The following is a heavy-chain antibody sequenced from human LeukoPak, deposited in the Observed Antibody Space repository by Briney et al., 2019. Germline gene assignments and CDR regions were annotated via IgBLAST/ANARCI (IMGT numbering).Heavy chain of an antibody. Sequence: SGGSLRLSCAASGFTFSSYGMHWVRQAPGKGLEWVAVIWYDGSNKYYVDSVKGRFTISRDNSKSTLYLQMNSLRAEDTAVYYCARDRSGYDFGFDYWGQGTLVTVSS. D-gene: IGHD5-12*01. CDR1: GFTFSSYG. CDR2: IWYDGSNK. V-gene: IGHV3-33*01. CDR3: ARDRSGYDFGFDY. J-gene: IGHJ4*02.